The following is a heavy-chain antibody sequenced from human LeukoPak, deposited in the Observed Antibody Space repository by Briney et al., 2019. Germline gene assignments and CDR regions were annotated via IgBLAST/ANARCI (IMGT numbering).Heavy chain of an antibody. CDR1: GFTFSDYY. CDR3: ARLEPRGYSYGTHNWFDP. Sequence: PGGSLRLSCAASGFTFSDYYLSWIRQAPGKGLEWVSSISSSSSYIYYADSVKGRFTISRDNAKNSLYLQMNSLRAEDTAVYYCARLEPRGYSYGTHNWFDPWGQGTLVTVSS. CDR2: ISSSSSYI. J-gene: IGHJ5*02. V-gene: IGHV3-11*06. D-gene: IGHD5-18*01.